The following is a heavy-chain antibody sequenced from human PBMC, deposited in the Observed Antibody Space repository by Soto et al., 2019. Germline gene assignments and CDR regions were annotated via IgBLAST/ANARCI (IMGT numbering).Heavy chain of an antibody. CDR3: ATVQPDGGNSAGYYFDY. J-gene: IGHJ4*02. Sequence: SETLSLTCTVSGGSISSYYWSWIRQHPGKGLEWIGYIYYSGSTYYNPSLKSRVTISVDTSKNQFSLKLSSVTAADTAVYFCATVQPDGGNSAGYYFDYWGQGTLVTVSS. CDR1: GGSISSYY. CDR2: IYYSGST. V-gene: IGHV4-59*06. D-gene: IGHD2-21*02.